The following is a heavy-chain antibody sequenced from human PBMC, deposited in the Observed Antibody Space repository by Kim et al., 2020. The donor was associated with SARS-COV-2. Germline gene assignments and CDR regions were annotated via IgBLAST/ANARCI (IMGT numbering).Heavy chain of an antibody. J-gene: IGHJ4*02. CDR3: AKDQVPGRGLSKPAFDY. D-gene: IGHD3-16*02. Sequence: GGSLRLSCAASGFTFSSYAMSWVRQAPGKGLEWVSAISGSGGSTYYADSVKGRFTISRDNSKNTLYLQMNSLRAEDTAVYYCAKDQVPGRGLSKPAFDYWGQGTLVTVSS. CDR2: ISGSGGST. CDR1: GFTFSSYA. V-gene: IGHV3-23*01.